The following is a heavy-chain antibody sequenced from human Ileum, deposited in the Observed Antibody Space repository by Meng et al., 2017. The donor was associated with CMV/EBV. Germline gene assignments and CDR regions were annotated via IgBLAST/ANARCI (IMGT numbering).Heavy chain of an antibody. J-gene: IGHJ5*02. CDR1: GGSIASGHNH. CDR3: ANYYEGRGGQGP. Sequence: TVPGGSIASGHNHWSWIRQRPGMGLEWIASIYNSVTTYYNPSLKSRVTFSLDSSKNQFFLSLSSVTAADTAVYYCANYYEGRGGQGPWGQGTLVTVSS. CDR2: IYNSVTT. V-gene: IGHV4-31*03. D-gene: IGHD3-22*01.